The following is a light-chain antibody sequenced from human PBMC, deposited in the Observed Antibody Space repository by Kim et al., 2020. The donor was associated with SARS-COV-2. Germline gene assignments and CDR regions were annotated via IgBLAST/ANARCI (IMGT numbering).Light chain of an antibody. CDR3: GTWDSSLSVWV. V-gene: IGLV1-51*01. CDR1: SSNIGNNY. J-gene: IGLJ3*02. CDR2: DNN. Sequence: QSVLTQPPSVSAAPGQKVTISCSGSSSNIGNNYVSWYQQLPGTAPKLLIYDNNKRPSGIPDRFSGSKSGTSATLGITGLQTGDEADYYRGTWDSSLSVWVFGGGTQLTVL.